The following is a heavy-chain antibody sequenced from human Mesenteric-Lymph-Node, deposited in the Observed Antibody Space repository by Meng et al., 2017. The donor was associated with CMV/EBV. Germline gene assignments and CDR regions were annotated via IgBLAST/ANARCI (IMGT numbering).Heavy chain of an antibody. CDR1: GYTFTNYN. CDR2: INPSGGST. Sequence: ASVKVSCKTSGYTFTNYNIHWVRQAPGQGLEWMGIINPSGGSTSHAQKFQGRVTMTRDTSTSTVYMEVSSLRSEDTAVYYCAREGYCSSTSCSAAGYNWFDPWGQGTLVTVSS. V-gene: IGHV1-46*01. CDR3: AREGYCSSTSCSAAGYNWFDP. J-gene: IGHJ5*02. D-gene: IGHD2-2*01.